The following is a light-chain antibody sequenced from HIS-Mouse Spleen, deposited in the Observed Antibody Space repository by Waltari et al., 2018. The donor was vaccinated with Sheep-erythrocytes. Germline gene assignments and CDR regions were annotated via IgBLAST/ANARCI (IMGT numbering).Light chain of an antibody. Sequence: QALLTQPSSLSASPGASASLTCTLRSGINVGTYRIYCYQHKPGSPPQYLLRHKADSDKQEGAGGHSRFSGSKEASANAGILLIAGLQSEDEADYYCSSYTSSSTPVVFGGGTKLTVL. CDR3: SSYTSSSTPVV. CDR2: HKADSDK. V-gene: IGLV5-45*03. J-gene: IGLJ2*01. CDR1: SGINVGTYR.